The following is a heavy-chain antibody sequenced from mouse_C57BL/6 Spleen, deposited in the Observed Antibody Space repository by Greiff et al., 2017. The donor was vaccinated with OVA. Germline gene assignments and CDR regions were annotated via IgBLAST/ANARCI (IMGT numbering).Heavy chain of an antibody. CDR1: GFTFSSYG. CDR3: ARTPPITTVVAPYAMDY. CDR2: ISSGGSYT. D-gene: IGHD1-1*01. V-gene: IGHV5-6*02. J-gene: IGHJ4*01. Sequence: EVKLVESGGDLVKPGGSLQLSCAASGFTFSSYGMSWVRQTPDTRLEWVATISSGGSYTYYPDSVKGRFTISRDNAKNTLYLQMSSLKSEDTSMYYCARTPPITTVVAPYAMDYWGQGTSVTVSS.